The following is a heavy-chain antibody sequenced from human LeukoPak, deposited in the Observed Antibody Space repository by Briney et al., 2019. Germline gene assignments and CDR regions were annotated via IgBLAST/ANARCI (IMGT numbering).Heavy chain of an antibody. CDR1: GFTFSSHS. CDR3: PQDLPRAFWNGSDAFEI. Sequence: GGSLRLSCAASGFTFSSHSMTWVRQSPGKGLEWVSAISTIVNNTYYADSVRGRFTVSRDNSMDTLYLHMTTLRPDDTATYFCPQDLPRAFWNGSDAFEIWGPGTVVTVSS. V-gene: IGHV3-23*05. D-gene: IGHD3-3*01. CDR2: ISTIVNNT. J-gene: IGHJ3*02.